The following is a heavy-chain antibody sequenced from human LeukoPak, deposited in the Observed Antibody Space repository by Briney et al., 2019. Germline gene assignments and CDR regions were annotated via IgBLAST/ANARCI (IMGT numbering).Heavy chain of an antibody. CDR2: IRYSGSA. V-gene: IGHV4-59*08. CDR1: GDSISNYY. D-gene: IGHD6-19*01. Sequence: PSETLSLTCTVSGDSISNYYWSWIRQPPGKGLEWIGYIRYSGSANYNPSLRSRVTTSIDTSKNQFFLKLSSVTAADRAVYYCAGHLRSWDGSGWSGLWDDWGQGTLVTVSS. CDR3: AGHLRSWDGSGWSGLWDD. J-gene: IGHJ4*02.